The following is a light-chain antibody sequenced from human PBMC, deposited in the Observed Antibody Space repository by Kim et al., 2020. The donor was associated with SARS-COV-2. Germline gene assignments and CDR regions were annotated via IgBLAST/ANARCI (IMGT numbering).Light chain of an antibody. CDR3: QQFNSYPLT. CDR2: DVS. CDR1: QGIGSA. J-gene: IGKJ3*01. V-gene: IGKV1-13*02. Sequence: ASVRDIVTLTCRASQGIGSALAWYHQKPGKAPKLLIYDVSNLESGVPSRFSGSGSGTDFTLTISSLQPEDFATYYCQQFNSYPLTFGPGTKVDIK.